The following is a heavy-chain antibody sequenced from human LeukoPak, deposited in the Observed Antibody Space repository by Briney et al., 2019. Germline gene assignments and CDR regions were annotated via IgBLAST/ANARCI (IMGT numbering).Heavy chain of an antibody. CDR2: IWYDATNQ. CDR1: GFDFRSYG. J-gene: IGHJ6*02. Sequence: GRSLRLSCAASGFDFRSYGMHWVRQAPGKGLEWVAIIWYDATNQYYADSVKGRFTISRDNYKNTLYLQMNSLRAEDTAVYFCAKGENYFYYSGMDVWGQGTTVTVSS. V-gene: IGHV3-33*06. CDR3: AKGENYFYYSGMDV.